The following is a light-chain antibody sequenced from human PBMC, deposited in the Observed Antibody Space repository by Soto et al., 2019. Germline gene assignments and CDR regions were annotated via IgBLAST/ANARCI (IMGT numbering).Light chain of an antibody. CDR2: GSS. V-gene: IGKV3-20*01. J-gene: IGKJ2*01. CDR1: QSVSNNY. CDR3: PPDWCSPSLP. Sequence: EVVLTQSPGTLSLSPGERATLSCRASQSVSNNYFAWYQQKPGQAPRLLIFGSSGRATGIPDRFSGSGSGNDFPLNLSRPEPEGFGSLLRPPDWCSPSLPFGPGTKLEIK.